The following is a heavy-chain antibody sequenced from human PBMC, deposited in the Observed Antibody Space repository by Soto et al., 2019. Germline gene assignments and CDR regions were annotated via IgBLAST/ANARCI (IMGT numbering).Heavy chain of an antibody. Sequence: QVQLVQSGAEVKKPGSSVKVSCKASGGTFSSYTISWVRQAPGQGLEWMGRIIPILGIANYAQKFQGRVTITADKSTSXAXXERSSLRSEDTAVYSCARGGPGESTGRDYYYGMDVWGQGTTVTVSS. CDR1: GGTFSSYT. J-gene: IGHJ6*02. V-gene: IGHV1-69*02. CDR2: IIPILGIA. D-gene: IGHD4-17*01. CDR3: ARGGPGESTGRDYYYGMDV.